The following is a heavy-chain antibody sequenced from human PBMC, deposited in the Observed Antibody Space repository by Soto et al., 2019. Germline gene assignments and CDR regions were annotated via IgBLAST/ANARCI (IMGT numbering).Heavy chain of an antibody. D-gene: IGHD5-18*01. V-gene: IGHV1-2*02. J-gene: IGHJ6*02. Sequence: ASVKVSCKASGYTFTGYYMHWVRQAPGQGLEWMGWINPNSGGTNYAQKFQGRVTMTRETSISTAYMELSRLRSDDTGVYYCARDMTQLWSIYHYCMDVWGQGTTGTASS. CDR1: GYTFTGYY. CDR2: INPNSGGT. CDR3: ARDMTQLWSIYHYCMDV.